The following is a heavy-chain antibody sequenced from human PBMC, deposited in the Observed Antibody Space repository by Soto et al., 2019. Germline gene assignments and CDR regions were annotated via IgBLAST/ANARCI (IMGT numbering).Heavy chain of an antibody. CDR1: GYTFSDYY. J-gene: IGHJ4*02. CDR2: INPNNGDT. Sequence: ASVKVSCKASGYTFSDYYMHWVRQAPGQGLEWMGWINPNNGDTKYAQKFEGRVTMTSDTSTAYMELSRLRSDDTALYYCAKVARANWNFDHWGQGTLVTVSS. CDR3: AKVARANWNFDH. V-gene: IGHV1-2*02. D-gene: IGHD1-20*01.